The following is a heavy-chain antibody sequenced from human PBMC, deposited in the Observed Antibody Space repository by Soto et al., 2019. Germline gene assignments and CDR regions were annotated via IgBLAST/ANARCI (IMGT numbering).Heavy chain of an antibody. Sequence: QMQLVESGGGVVQPGRSLRLSCAASGFTFSSYAMHWVRQAPGKGLEWVAVISYDGSNKYYPDSVKGRFTISRDNSKNXVXXQMDSLRAEDTAVYYCARDVEGDVLVPAARYGMDVWGQGTTVTVS. CDR3: ARDVEGDVLVPAARYGMDV. CDR1: GFTFSSYA. D-gene: IGHD2-2*01. J-gene: IGHJ6*02. CDR2: ISYDGSNK. V-gene: IGHV3-30-3*01.